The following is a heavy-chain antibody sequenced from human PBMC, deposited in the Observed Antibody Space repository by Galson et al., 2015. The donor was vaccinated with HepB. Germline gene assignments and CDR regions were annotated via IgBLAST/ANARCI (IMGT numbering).Heavy chain of an antibody. CDR3: ARDKGYDILTGYYDGMDV. Sequence: SLRLSCAASGFTFSSYWMSWVRQAPGKGLEWVANIKQDGNEKYYVDSVKGRFTISRDNAKNSLYLHMNSLRAEDTAVYYCARDKGYDILTGYYDGMDVWGQGTTVTVSS. V-gene: IGHV3-7*03. CDR1: GFTFSSYW. J-gene: IGHJ6*02. D-gene: IGHD3-9*01. CDR2: IKQDGNEK.